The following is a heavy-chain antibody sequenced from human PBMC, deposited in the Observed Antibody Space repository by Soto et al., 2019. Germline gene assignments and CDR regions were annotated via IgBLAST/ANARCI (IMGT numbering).Heavy chain of an antibody. CDR1: GGSISSYY. J-gene: IGHJ5*02. V-gene: IGHV4-4*07. CDR2: IYTSGST. D-gene: IGHD5-18*01. Sequence: PSETLSLTCPVAGGSISSYYWSWSRQPAVKGLEWIGRIYTSGSTNYNPSLKSRVTMAVYTSKNQFSLKLSSVTAAATAVYYCARCGYSDGQNWFDPWGQGTLVTVCS. CDR3: ARCGYSDGQNWFDP.